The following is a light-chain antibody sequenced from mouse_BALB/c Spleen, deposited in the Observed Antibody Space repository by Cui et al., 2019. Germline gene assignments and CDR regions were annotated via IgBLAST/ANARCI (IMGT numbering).Light chain of an antibody. V-gene: IGKV4-59*01. J-gene: IGKJ5*01. CDR1: SSVSY. CDR2: DTS. CDR3: QQWSSNPLT. Sequence: QIVLTQSPAIMSASPGEKVTITCSASSSVSYMHWYQQKSGTSPKRWIYDTSKLASGVPARFSGSGSGTSYSLTISGMEAEDAATYYCQQWSSNPLTFGAGTKLELK.